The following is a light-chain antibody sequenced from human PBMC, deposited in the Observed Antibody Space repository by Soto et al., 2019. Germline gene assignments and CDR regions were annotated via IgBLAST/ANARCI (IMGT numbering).Light chain of an antibody. CDR2: LNSDGSH. V-gene: IGLV4-69*01. CDR1: SGYSTYG. Sequence: QLVLTQSPSASASLGASVKLTCTLSSGYSTYGIAWHQQQPEKGPRFLMKLNSDGSHNKGDGIPDRFSGSSSGAERYLTISSLQLEDEADYYCQTWGTGIWVFGGGTKRTVL. CDR3: QTWGTGIWV. J-gene: IGLJ3*02.